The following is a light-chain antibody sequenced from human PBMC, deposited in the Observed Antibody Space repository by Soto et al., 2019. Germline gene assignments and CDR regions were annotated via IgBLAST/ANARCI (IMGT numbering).Light chain of an antibody. V-gene: IGKV3-11*01. J-gene: IGKJ4*01. CDR3: QQRSNELT. CDR2: DAS. CDR1: QSVSSY. Sequence: EIALTQSPATLSLSPGERATLSCRASQSVSSYLAWYQQKPGQAPRLLIYDASNRATGIPARFSGSGSGTDFTLTISSLEPEDFAVYYCQQRSNELTFGGGTKVDIK.